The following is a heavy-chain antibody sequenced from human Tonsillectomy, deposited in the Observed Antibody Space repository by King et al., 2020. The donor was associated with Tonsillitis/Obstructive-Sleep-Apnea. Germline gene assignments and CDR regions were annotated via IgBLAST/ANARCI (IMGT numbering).Heavy chain of an antibody. D-gene: IGHD6-13*01. J-gene: IGHJ5*02. CDR2: IDSSSRYT. CDR3: ARAVAAPDNWFDP. V-gene: IGHV3-11*05. CDR1: GFTFSDYY. Sequence: QVQLVQSGGGLVKPGGSLRLSRAASGFTFSDYYMSWIRQAPGEGLEWRSIIDSSSRYTNYADSVKGRFTISRDNVKNSLYLQMNSLRAEDTAVYYCARAVAAPDNWFDPWGQGTLVTVSS.